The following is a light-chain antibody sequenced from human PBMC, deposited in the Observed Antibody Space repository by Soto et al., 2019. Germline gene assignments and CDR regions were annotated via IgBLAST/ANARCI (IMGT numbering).Light chain of an antibody. CDR3: QQYGSSPWT. Sequence: VLTQSPGTLYLSTGERAALSCRVSQSVSSSYLAWYQQKPGQAPRLLIYGASSRATGIPDRFSGSGSGTDFTLTISRLEPEDFAVYYCQQYGSSPWTFGQGTKVDIK. J-gene: IGKJ1*01. V-gene: IGKV3-20*01. CDR1: QSVSSSY. CDR2: GAS.